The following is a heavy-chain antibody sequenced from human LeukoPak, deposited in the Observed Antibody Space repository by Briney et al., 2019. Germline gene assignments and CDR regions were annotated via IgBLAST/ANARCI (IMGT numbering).Heavy chain of an antibody. D-gene: IGHD3-10*01. CDR3: ARGSSYYYGSGSYYNERDNWFDP. CDR1: GYSISSGYY. V-gene: IGHV4-38-2*01. J-gene: IGHJ5*02. Sequence: PSETLSLTCAVSGYSISSGYYWGWIRQPPGKGLEWIGSIYHSGSTYYNPSLKSRVTISVETSKNQFSLKLSSVTAADTAVYYCARGSSYYYGSGSYYNERDNWFDPWGQGTLVTVSS. CDR2: IYHSGST.